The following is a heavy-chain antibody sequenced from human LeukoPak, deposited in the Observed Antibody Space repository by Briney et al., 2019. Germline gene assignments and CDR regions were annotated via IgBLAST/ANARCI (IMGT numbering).Heavy chain of an antibody. D-gene: IGHD6-19*01. Sequence: GGSLRLSCAASGFTFSNFAMICVRQAPGKGLEWGSTLSGSGITTYYADSVKGRFTISRDNSKNTLYLQMNSLRAEDTAVYYCAKGIYSSGWSYFDYWGHGTLVTVSS. V-gene: IGHV3-23*01. CDR2: LSGSGITT. CDR1: GFTFSNFA. CDR3: AKGIYSSGWSYFDY. J-gene: IGHJ4*01.